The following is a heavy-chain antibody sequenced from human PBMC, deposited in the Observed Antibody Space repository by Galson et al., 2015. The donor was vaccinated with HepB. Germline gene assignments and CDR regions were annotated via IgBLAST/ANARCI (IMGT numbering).Heavy chain of an antibody. CDR1: GFTFSSYA. V-gene: IGHV3-23*01. CDR2: ISGSGGST. D-gene: IGHD3-22*01. J-gene: IGHJ4*02. Sequence: SLRLSCAASGFTFSSYAMSWVRQAPGKGLEWVSAISGSGGSTYYADSVKGRFTISRDNSKNTLYLQMNSLRAEDTAVYYCAKDRVVIRLLFDYWGQGTLVTVSS. CDR3: AKDRVVIRLLFDY.